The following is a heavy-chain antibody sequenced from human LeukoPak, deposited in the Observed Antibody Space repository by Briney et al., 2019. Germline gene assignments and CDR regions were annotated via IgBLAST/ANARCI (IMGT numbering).Heavy chain of an antibody. CDR1: GFTFSSHW. CDR3: ARDLGDDYDFWSGYFPFDY. D-gene: IGHD3-3*01. Sequence: GGSLRLSCVASGFTFSSHWMSWVRQAPGKGLEWVANIKQDGSEKHYVDSVKGRFTISRDNAKNSLYLQMNSLRAEDTAVYYCARDLGDDYDFWSGYFPFDYWGQGTLVTVSS. CDR2: IKQDGSEK. J-gene: IGHJ4*02. V-gene: IGHV3-7*01.